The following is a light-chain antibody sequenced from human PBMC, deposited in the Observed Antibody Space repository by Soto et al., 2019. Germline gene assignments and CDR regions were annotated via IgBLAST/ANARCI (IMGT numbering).Light chain of an antibody. CDR2: AAS. J-gene: IGKJ5*01. Sequence: DIQMTQSPSSLSASVGDRVTITCRASESIRSYLNWYQQKPGKAPKLLIYAASSLQSGVPSRFSGSGSGTDFPLTISSLQPEDFATYYCQQSYSTRFTFGQGTRLEIK. CDR3: QQSYSTRFT. CDR1: ESIRSY. V-gene: IGKV1-39*01.